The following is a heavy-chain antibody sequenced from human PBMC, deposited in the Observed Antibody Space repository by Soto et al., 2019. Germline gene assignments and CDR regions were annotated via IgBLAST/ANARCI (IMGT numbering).Heavy chain of an antibody. D-gene: IGHD1-1*01. CDR2: IGSSSTSI. CDR1: GFTFSSSE. V-gene: IGHV3-48*03. J-gene: IGHJ4*02. Sequence: EVQLVESGGGLVQPGGSLRLSCAASGFTFSSSEMNWVRQAPGKGLGWVSYIGSSSTSIFYADSVKGRFSISRDNAKNSLYLQMNSLRAEDTAVYYCARATTYFDYWGQGTLVTVSS. CDR3: ARATTYFDY.